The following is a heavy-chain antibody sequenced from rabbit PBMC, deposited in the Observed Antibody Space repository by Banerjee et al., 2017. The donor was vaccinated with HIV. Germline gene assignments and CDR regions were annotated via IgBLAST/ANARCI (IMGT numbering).Heavy chain of an antibody. CDR3: ARDLAGVIGWNFGL. J-gene: IGHJ3*01. Sequence: QQLVESGGGLVKPGASLTLTCKASGFDLSSYYDMCWVRQAPGKGLELIACIYTSSGGTYYTSWVNGRFTISKASWTTVTLQMTSLTAADTASYFCARDLAGVIGWNFGLWGQGTLVTVS. CDR1: GFDLSSYYD. D-gene: IGHD4-1*01. CDR2: IYTSSGGT. V-gene: IGHV1S40*01.